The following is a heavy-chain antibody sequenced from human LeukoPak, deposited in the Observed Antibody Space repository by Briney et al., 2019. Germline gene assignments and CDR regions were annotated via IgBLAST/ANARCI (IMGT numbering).Heavy chain of an antibody. D-gene: IGHD6-13*01. CDR1: GDSISGYY. V-gene: IGHV4-59*12. CDR2: IYYSGST. J-gene: IGHJ4*02. Sequence: SETLSLTCTVSGDSISGYYWSWIRQPPGKGLEWIGYIYYSGSTNYNPSLKSRVTISVDTSKNQFSLKPSSVTAADTAVYYCARAVPGSSWYFDYWGQGTLVTVSS. CDR3: ARAVPGSSWYFDY.